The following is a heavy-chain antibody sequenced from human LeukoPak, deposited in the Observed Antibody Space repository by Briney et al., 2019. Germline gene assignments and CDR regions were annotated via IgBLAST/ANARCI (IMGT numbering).Heavy chain of an antibody. D-gene: IGHD6-19*01. Sequence: GGSLRLSCAAPGFTFSSYAMSWVRQGPGKGLEWVSAISGSGGSTYYADSVKGRFTISRDNSKNTLYLQMNSLRAEDTAVYYCAKVWLVAGFDYWGQGTLVTVSS. CDR1: GFTFSSYA. J-gene: IGHJ4*02. CDR2: ISGSGGST. CDR3: AKVWLVAGFDY. V-gene: IGHV3-23*01.